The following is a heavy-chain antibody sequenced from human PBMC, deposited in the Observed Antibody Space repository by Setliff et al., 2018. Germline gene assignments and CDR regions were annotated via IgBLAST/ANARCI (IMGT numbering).Heavy chain of an antibody. D-gene: IGHD5-18*01. CDR1: GYTFSSYA. V-gene: IGHV1-69*05. CDR3: AREGVDTRSSTDYRYYMDV. Sequence: VASVKVSCKASGYTFSSYAMNWVRQAPGQGLEWMGGTIPSFGSTNYAQKFQGRVTIITDESTSTAYMELSSLRTEDSAVYYCAREGVDTRSSTDYRYYMDVWGKGTTVTVSS. J-gene: IGHJ6*03. CDR2: TIPSFGST.